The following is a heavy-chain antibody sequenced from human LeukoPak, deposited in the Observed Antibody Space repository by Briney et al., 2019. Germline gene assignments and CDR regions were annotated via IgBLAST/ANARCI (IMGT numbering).Heavy chain of an antibody. CDR3: ARHCCSGPAKRVFDI. D-gene: IGHD2-15*01. J-gene: IGHJ3*02. CDR2: ISYSGNT. CDR1: GGSIISSDYH. V-gene: IGHV4-39*01. Sequence: SETLSLTCTVSGGSIISSDYHWGWVRQPPGKGLEWIGTISYSGNTDYNPSLRSRVTISVDTSNSQFSLRLGSVTATDTAVYHCARHCCSGPAKRVFDIWGQGTMVTVSS.